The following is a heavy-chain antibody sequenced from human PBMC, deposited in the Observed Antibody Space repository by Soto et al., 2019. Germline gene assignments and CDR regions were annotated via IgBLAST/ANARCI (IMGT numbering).Heavy chain of an antibody. CDR2: ISYDGSNK. CDR1: GFTFSSYG. J-gene: IGHJ4*02. Sequence: QVQLVESGGGVVQPGRSLRLSCAASGFTFSSYGMHWVRQAPGKGLEWVAVISYDGSNKYYADSVKGRFTISRDNSKNTLYLQMNSLRAEDTAVYYCAKDSTYRDGLITDYWGQGTLVTVSS. CDR3: AKDSTYRDGLITDY. D-gene: IGHD5-18*01. V-gene: IGHV3-30*18.